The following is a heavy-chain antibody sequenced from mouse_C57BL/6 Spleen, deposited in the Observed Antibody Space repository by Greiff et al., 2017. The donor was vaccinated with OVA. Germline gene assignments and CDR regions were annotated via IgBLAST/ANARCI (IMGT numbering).Heavy chain of an antibody. CDR1: GYTFTSYW. CDR2: IHPNSGST. CDR3: ARNSRYFDV. V-gene: IGHV1-64*01. J-gene: IGHJ1*03. Sequence: QVQLKQPGAELVKPGASVKLSCKASGYTFTSYWMHWVKQRPGQGLEWIGMIHPNSGSTNYNEKFKSKATLTVDKSASTAYMQLSSLTSEDSAVYYCARNSRYFDVWGTGTTVTVSS.